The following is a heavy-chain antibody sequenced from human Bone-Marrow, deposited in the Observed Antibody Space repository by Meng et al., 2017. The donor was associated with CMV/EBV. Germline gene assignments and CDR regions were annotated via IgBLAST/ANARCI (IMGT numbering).Heavy chain of an antibody. CDR3: ARESAHLRAFDI. D-gene: IGHD3-3*01. Sequence: GGSLRLSCAASGFTFSSYAMNWVRQAPGKGLEWVSYISSSGSTIYYADSVKGRFTISRDNSKNTLYLQMNSLRAEDTAVYYCARESAHLRAFDIWGQGTMVTGSS. V-gene: IGHV3-48*01. CDR1: GFTFSSYA. J-gene: IGHJ3*02. CDR2: ISSSGSTI.